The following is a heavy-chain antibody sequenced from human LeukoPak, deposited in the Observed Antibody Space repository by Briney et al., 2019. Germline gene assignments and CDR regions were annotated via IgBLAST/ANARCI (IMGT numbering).Heavy chain of an antibody. J-gene: IGHJ3*02. V-gene: IGHV7-4-1*02. CDR3: ASGDDFWSGYGSVAFDI. CDR2: INTNTGNP. CDR1: GYTFTSYA. D-gene: IGHD3-3*01. Sequence: ASVKVSCKASGYTFTSYAMNWVRQAPGQGLEWMGWINTNTGNPTYAQGFTGRFVFSLDTSVSTAYLQISSLKAEDTAVYYCASGDDFWSGYGSVAFDIWGQGTMVTVSS.